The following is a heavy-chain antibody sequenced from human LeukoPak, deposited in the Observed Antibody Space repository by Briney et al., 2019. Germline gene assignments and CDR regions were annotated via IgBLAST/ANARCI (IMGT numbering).Heavy chain of an antibody. CDR3: AAGYGGSGWTFQH. D-gene: IGHD6-19*01. J-gene: IGHJ1*01. Sequence: SVKVSCKACGFTFTSSAMQWVRQARGQCLEWIGWIVVGSGNTNYAQKFQERVTITRDMSTSTAYMELSSLRSEDTAVYYCAAGYGGSGWTFQHWGQGTLVTVSS. CDR2: IVVGSGNT. V-gene: IGHV1-58*02. CDR1: GFTFTSSA.